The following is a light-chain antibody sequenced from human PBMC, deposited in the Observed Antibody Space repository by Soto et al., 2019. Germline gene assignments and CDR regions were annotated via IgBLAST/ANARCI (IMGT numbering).Light chain of an antibody. J-gene: IGKJ1*01. Sequence: EIVLTQSPGTLSVSPGERATLSCRASQSVGSSQIAWYQQKPGQAPRLLTYGASSRATGIPDRFSGSGSGTDFTLTISRLEPEEFAVYSCQQYGSSPETFGKGTKVAIK. CDR1: QSVGSSQ. V-gene: IGKV3-20*01. CDR2: GAS. CDR3: QQYGSSPET.